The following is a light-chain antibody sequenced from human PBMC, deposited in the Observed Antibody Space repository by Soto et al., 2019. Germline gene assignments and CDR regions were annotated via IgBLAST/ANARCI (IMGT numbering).Light chain of an antibody. CDR2: EVN. CDR1: SSDVGGYNF. V-gene: IGLV2-8*01. CDR3: SSYAGGNNHV. J-gene: IGLJ1*01. Sequence: QSVVTQPPSASGSPGQSVTISCTGTSSDVGGYNFVSWYQQHPGKAPKLIIYEVNERPSGVPDRFSGSKSGNTASLTVSGLQVEDEADYFCSSYAGGNNHVFGTGTKVTVL.